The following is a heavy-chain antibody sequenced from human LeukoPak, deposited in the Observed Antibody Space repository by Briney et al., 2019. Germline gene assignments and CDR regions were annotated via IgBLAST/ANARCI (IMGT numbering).Heavy chain of an antibody. D-gene: IGHD1-26*01. CDR3: ARDGGSSQGGYYYLYYYMDV. V-gene: IGHV3-7*01. Sequence: GGSLRLSCAASGFTFSIYWMTWVRQAPGKGLEWVANIKQDGSEKYYVDSVKGRFTISRDNAKNSLYLQMNSLRAEDTAVYYCARDGGSSQGGYYYLYYYMDVWGKGTTVTVSS. CDR2: IKQDGSEK. CDR1: GFTFSIYW. J-gene: IGHJ6*03.